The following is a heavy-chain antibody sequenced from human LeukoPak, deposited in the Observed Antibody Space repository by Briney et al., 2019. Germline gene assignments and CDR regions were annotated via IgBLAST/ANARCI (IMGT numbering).Heavy chain of an antibody. CDR1: GASITPYY. V-gene: IGHV4-59*01. CDR3: ARSRYFDY. Sequence: NPSETLSLTCTVSGASITPYYWSWLRQPPGKGLEWIGSIYNGSPSYNPSLESRVTISVDTSKNHLSLNLKSVTAADTAVYYCARSRYFDYWGQGALVTVSS. CDR2: IYNGSP. J-gene: IGHJ4*02.